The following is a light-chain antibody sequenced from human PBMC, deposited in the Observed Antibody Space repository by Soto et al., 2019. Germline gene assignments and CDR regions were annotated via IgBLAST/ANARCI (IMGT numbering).Light chain of an antibody. Sequence: EIVLTQSPATLASSPGEKVTLSCRASQNIKTHLAWYQQKPGQSPRLLIFDTTNRATDTPGRFSGTGSGTDFTLTISRLEPEDFATYYCQQYNTYSWTFGPGTKVEIK. CDR1: QNIKTH. J-gene: IGKJ1*01. CDR2: DTT. CDR3: QQYNTYSWT. V-gene: IGKV3-11*01.